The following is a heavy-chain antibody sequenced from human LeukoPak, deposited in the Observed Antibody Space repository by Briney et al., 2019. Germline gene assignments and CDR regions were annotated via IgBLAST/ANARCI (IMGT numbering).Heavy chain of an antibody. J-gene: IGHJ4*02. D-gene: IGHD4-17*01. V-gene: IGHV3-33*01. CDR3: ARDVPTVTPFDY. CDR1: GFTFSSYG. CDR2: IWYDGSNK. Sequence: GRSLRLSCAASGFTFSSYGMHWVRQAPGKGLEWVAVIWYDGSNKYYADSVKGRFTISRDNSKNTLYLQMNSLRAEDTAVYYCARDVPTVTPFDYWGQGTLVTVSS.